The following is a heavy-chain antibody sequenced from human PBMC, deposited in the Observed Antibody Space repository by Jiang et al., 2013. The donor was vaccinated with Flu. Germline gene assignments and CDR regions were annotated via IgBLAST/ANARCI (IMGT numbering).Heavy chain of an antibody. V-gene: IGHV5-51*01. J-gene: IGHJ4*02. CDR1: GYSFTSYW. CDR2: IYPGDSDT. Sequence: GAEVKKPGESLKISCKGSGYSFTSYWIGWVRQMPGKGLEWMGIIYPGDSDTRYSPSFQGQVTISADKSISTAYLQWSSLKASDTAMYYCARRLRYYGSGREDTFDYWGQGTLVTVSS. CDR3: ARRLRYYGSGREDTFDY. D-gene: IGHD3-10*01.